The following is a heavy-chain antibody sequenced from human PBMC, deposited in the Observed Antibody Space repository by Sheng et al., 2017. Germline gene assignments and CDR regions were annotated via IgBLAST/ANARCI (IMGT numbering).Heavy chain of an antibody. CDR3: ARVWPYYYDSSGYYYAFDY. V-gene: IGHV4-34*01. CDR1: GGSFSGYY. D-gene: IGHD3-22*01. Sequence: QVQLQQWGAGLLKPSETLSLTCAVYGGSFSGYYWSWIRQPPGKGLEWIGEINHSGSTNYNPSLKSRVTISVDTSKNQFSLKLSSVTAADTAVYYCARVWPYYYDSSGYYYAFDYWGQGTLVTVSS. CDR2: INHSGST. J-gene: IGHJ4*02.